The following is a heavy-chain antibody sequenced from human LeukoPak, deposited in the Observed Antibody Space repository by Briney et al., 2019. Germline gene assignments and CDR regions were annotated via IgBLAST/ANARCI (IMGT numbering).Heavy chain of an antibody. V-gene: IGHV3-30*18. CDR3: AKADMVRGARRGAFDI. D-gene: IGHD3-10*01. Sequence: PGRSLRLSCAASGFTFSSYGMHWVRQAPGKGLEWVAVISYDGSNKYYADSVKGRFTISRDNSKNTLYLQMNSLRAEDTAVYYCAKADMVRGARRGAFDIWGQGTMVTVSS. CDR1: GFTFSSYG. J-gene: IGHJ3*02. CDR2: ISYDGSNK.